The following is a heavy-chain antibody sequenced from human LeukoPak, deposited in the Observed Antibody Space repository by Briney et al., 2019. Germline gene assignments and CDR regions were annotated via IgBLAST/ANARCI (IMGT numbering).Heavy chain of an antibody. CDR3: AREGYSYAFDI. CDR1: GYTFTGYW. J-gene: IGHJ3*02. V-gene: IGHV1-46*01. Sequence: GASVKVSCKAFGYTFTGYWMHWVRQAPGQGPEWMGVISPSGGSTIYAQKFKGRVTLTRDMSTSTDYLELSSLRSEDTAVYYCAREGYSYAFDIWGQGTMVTVSS. CDR2: ISPSGGST. D-gene: IGHD5-12*01.